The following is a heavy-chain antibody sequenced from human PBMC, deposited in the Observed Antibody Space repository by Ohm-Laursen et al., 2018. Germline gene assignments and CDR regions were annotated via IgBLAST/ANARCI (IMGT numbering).Heavy chain of an antibody. D-gene: IGHD3-10*01. CDR1: GFTFSDHG. Sequence: GSLRLSCAASGFTFSDHGMNWVRQAPGKGLEWVANIQQDGNEKYYVDSVKGRFTISRDNAKSSLYLQMNSLRAEDTGVYYCARRYFGWGNGLDVWGQGTTVTVSS. CDR3: ARRYFGWGNGLDV. V-gene: IGHV3-7*03. CDR2: IQQDGNEK. J-gene: IGHJ6*02.